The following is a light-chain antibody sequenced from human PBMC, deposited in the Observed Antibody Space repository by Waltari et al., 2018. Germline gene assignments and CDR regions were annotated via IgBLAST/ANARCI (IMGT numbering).Light chain of an antibody. J-gene: IGLJ2*01. Sequence: SYVLTQPPSVSVAPGKTAKISCGGNNIGRKSVHWYQQKPGQAPVLVVFADTDRPLGIPGRFSGSYSVNTATLTIRRAVAGDEADYYCQVWEAIEAPVLFGGGTKLTVL. V-gene: IGLV3-21*03. CDR2: ADT. CDR1: NIGRKS. CDR3: QVWEAIEAPVL.